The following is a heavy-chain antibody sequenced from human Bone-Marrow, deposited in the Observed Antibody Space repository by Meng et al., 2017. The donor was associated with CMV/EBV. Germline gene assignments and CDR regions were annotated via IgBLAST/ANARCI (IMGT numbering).Heavy chain of an antibody. CDR3: TRGGQYNWFDP. J-gene: IGHJ5*02. CDR1: GFTFSDYY. Sequence: GESLKISCAASGFTFSDYYMSWIRQAPGKGLEWVSYISSSGSTIYYADSVKGRFTISRDNAKNSLYLQMNSLRAEDTAVYYCTRGGQYNWFDPWGQGTLVTVSS. V-gene: IGHV3-11*01. D-gene: IGHD3-16*01. CDR2: ISSSGSTI.